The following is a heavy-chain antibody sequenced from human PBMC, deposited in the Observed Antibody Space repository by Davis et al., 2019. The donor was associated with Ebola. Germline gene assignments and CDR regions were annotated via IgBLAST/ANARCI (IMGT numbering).Heavy chain of an antibody. J-gene: IGHJ4*02. D-gene: IGHD1-26*01. CDR3: ARGGGVVGGNGDS. V-gene: IGHV1-69*04. CDR1: GYTFTSYG. Sequence: AASVKVSCKASGYTFTSYGISWVRQAPGQGLEWMGRIIPILGIANYAQKFQGRVTITADKSTSTAYMELSSLRSEDTAVYYCARGGGVVGGNGDSWGQGTLVTVSS. CDR2: IIPILGIA.